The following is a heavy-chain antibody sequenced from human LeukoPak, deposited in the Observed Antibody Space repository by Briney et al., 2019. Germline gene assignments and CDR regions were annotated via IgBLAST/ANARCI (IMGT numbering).Heavy chain of an antibody. V-gene: IGHV1-69*04. CDR3: ARDSQAPPGFRYCSGGSCYGFCGIDV. J-gene: IGHJ6*02. Sequence: SVKVSSKASGGTFSSSVISWVRQAPGHELEWMGRIIPISGIANYAQKFPGRGTLTAHTSTSTASMELSSLRSEDTAVYYCARDSQAPPGFRYCSGGSCYGFCGIDVCGQGTTVTVSS. CDR1: GGTFSSSV. D-gene: IGHD2-15*01. CDR2: IIPISGIA.